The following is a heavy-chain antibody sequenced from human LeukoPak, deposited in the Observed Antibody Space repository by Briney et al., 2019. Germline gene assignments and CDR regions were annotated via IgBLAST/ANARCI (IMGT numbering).Heavy chain of an antibody. Sequence: SETLSLTCTVSGGSISSYYWSWIRQPPGKGLEWIGYIYYSGSTNYNPSLKSRVTISVDTSKNQFSLKLSSVTAADTAVYYCARMPAYYGMDVWGQGTTVTVSS. CDR1: GGSISSYY. D-gene: IGHD2-2*01. CDR3: ARMPAYYGMDV. V-gene: IGHV4-59*01. J-gene: IGHJ6*02. CDR2: IYYSGST.